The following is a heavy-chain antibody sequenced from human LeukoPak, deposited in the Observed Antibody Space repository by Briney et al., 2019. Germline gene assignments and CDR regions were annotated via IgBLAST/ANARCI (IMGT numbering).Heavy chain of an antibody. J-gene: IGHJ4*02. D-gene: IGHD3-10*01. CDR3: ALTYYYGSGSPPKDY. Sequence: PGGSLRLSCAASGFTFSSYWMTWVRQAPGKGLEWVANIKQDGSEKYYVDSVKGRFTISRDNAKNSLYLQMNSLGAEDTAVYYCALTYYYGSGSPPKDYWGQGTLVTVSS. V-gene: IGHV3-7*01. CDR1: GFTFSSYW. CDR2: IKQDGSEK.